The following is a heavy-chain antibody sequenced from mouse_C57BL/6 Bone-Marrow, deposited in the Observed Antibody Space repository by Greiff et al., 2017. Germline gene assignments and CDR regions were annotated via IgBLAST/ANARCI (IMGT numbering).Heavy chain of an antibody. CDR2: ISSGGSYT. J-gene: IGHJ2*01. CDR1: GFTFSSYG. CDR3: ARRNGSSLPPDY. D-gene: IGHD1-1*01. V-gene: IGHV5-6*01. Sequence: EVQVVESGGDLVKPGGSLKLSCAASGFTFSSYGMSWVRQTPDKRLEWVATISSGGSYTYYPDSVKGRFTISRDNAKNTLYLQMSSLKSEDTAMYYCARRNGSSLPPDYWGQGTTLTVSS.